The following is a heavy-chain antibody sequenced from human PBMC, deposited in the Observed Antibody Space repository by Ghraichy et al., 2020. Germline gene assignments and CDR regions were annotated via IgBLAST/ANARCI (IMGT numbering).Heavy chain of an antibody. CDR1: GFTFDDYT. Sequence: GGSLRLSCAASGFTFDDYTMHWVRQAPGKGLEWVSLISWDGGSTYYADSVKGRFTISRDNSKNSLYLQMNSLRTEDTALYYCAKDWEAYYDSSGPFDYWGQGTLVTVSS. J-gene: IGHJ4*02. CDR3: AKDWEAYYDSSGPFDY. V-gene: IGHV3-43*01. D-gene: IGHD3-22*01. CDR2: ISWDGGST.